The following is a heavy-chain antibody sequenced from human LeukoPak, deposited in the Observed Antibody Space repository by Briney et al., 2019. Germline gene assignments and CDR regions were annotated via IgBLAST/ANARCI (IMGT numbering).Heavy chain of an antibody. CDR3: ARDQIFGVVIPYYFDY. J-gene: IGHJ4*02. V-gene: IGHV3-30-3*01. CDR2: ISYDGSNK. D-gene: IGHD3-3*01. CDR1: GFTFSSYA. Sequence: QTGGSLRLSCAASGFTFSSYAMSWVRQAPGKGLEWVAVISYDGSNKYYADSVKGRFTISRDNSKNTLYLQMNSLRAEDTAVYYCARDQIFGVVIPYYFDYWGQGTLVTVSS.